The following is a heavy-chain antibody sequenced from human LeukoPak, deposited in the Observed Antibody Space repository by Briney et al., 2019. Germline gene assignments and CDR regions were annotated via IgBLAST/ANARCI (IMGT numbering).Heavy chain of an antibody. J-gene: IGHJ4*02. Sequence: KPSETLSLTCTVSGGSISSYYWSWIRQPPGKGLEWIGYISYSGSTNYNPSLKSRVTISVDTSKNQFSLELSSVTAADTAVYCCARYVWGSYPTFEDYWGQGTLVTVSA. V-gene: IGHV4-59*01. CDR3: ARYVWGSYPTFEDY. CDR1: GGSISSYY. D-gene: IGHD3-16*02. CDR2: ISYSGST.